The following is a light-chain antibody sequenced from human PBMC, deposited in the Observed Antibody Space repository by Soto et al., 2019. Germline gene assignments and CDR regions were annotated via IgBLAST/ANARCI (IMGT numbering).Light chain of an antibody. CDR3: TSYSSSSPVL. CDR2: EVT. J-gene: IGLJ2*01. CDR1: SSDVGAYKY. V-gene: IGLV2-14*01. Sequence: QSALTQPASVSGSLGQSITISGTGTSSDVGAYKYVSWYQQHPDKAPKLLIFEVTNRPSGVSGRFSGAKSGITASLSISGLQPDDEADYYCTSYSSSSPVLFGGGTKVTVL.